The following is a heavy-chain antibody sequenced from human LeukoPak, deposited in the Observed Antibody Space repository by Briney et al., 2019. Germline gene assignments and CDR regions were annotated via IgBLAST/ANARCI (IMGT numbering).Heavy chain of an antibody. V-gene: IGHV4-39*01. CDR3: VRHPEMNRRIIADSEFDS. CDR2: FYYSGTT. Sequence: SETLSLTCTVSGDPVTTTNYYWGWIRQPPGKGLEWIGSFYYSGTTYYSPSLMSRVTVSVDRSKNQFSLQLASVTAADTAVYYCVRHPEMNRRIIADSEFDSWGQGTLVTVSS. CDR1: GDPVTTTNYY. J-gene: IGHJ4*02. D-gene: IGHD3-10*01.